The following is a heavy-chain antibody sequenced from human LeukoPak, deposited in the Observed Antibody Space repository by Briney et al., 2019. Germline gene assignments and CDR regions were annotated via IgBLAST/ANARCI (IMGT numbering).Heavy chain of an antibody. CDR3: ASSDMATVFGDY. J-gene: IGHJ4*02. V-gene: IGHV1-18*01. CDR2: ISAYNGNT. Sequence: ASVKVSCKASGYTFTSYGISWVRQAPGQGREWMGWISAYNGNTNYAQKLQGRVTMTTDTSTSTAYMELRSLRSDDTAVYYCASSDMATVFGDYWGQGTLVTVSS. CDR1: GYTFTSYG. D-gene: IGHD5-24*01.